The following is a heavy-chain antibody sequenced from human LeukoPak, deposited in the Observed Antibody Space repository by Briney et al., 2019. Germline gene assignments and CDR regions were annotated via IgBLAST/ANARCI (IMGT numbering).Heavy chain of an antibody. Sequence: GGSLRLSCAASGFTVSSNYMSWVRQAPGKGLEWVSVIYSGGSTYYADCVKGRFTISRDNSKNTLYLQMNSLRAEDTAVYYCARSPGDRTYFDYWGQGTLVTVSS. D-gene: IGHD3-10*01. V-gene: IGHV3-53*01. CDR2: IYSGGST. J-gene: IGHJ4*02. CDR1: GFTVSSNY. CDR3: ARSPGDRTYFDY.